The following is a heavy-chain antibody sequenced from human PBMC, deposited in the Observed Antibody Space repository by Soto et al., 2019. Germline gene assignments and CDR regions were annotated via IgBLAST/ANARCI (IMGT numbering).Heavy chain of an antibody. D-gene: IGHD2-15*01. CDR2: IYHTGTT. CDR3: ATLPPRIVVVMTDLPS. CDR1: GASISSTYW. V-gene: IGHV4-4*02. Sequence: QLRESGPGLVKPSGTLSLTCFVSGASISSTYWWSWVRQTPGKRLEWIGQIYHTGTTSYNPSLKNRVTISLDKSNNQFSLRLTSMTAADTAVYYCATLPPRIVVVMTDLPSWGEG. J-gene: IGHJ1*01.